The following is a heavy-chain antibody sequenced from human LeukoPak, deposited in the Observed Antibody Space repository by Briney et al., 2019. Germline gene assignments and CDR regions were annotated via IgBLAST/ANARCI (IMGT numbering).Heavy chain of an antibody. CDR2: IYYTGRT. V-gene: IGHV4-39*07. Sequence: SETLSLTCTVSGDSIGTSGHNWAWIRQPPGEALEWIGSIYYTGRTYFNPSLKSRATISSDTSKNLFSLKMNSVTAADTAVYYCARDDKNWNYDRWGQGTLVSVSS. D-gene: IGHD1-7*01. CDR1: GDSIGTSGHN. CDR3: ARDDKNWNYDR. J-gene: IGHJ5*02.